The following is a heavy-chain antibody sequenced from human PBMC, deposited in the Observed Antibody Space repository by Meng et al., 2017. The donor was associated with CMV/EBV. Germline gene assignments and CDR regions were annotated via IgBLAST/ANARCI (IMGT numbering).Heavy chain of an antibody. CDR3: ATRKRSYAN. CDR1: GFTFDDYA. V-gene: IGHV3-9*01. Sequence: SCAASGFTFDDYAMHWVRQAPGKGLEWVSGISWNSGGIGYADSVKGRFTISRDNSKNSLYLQMNSLRAEDTAVYYCATRKRSYANWGQGTLVTVSS. J-gene: IGHJ4*02. CDR2: ISWNSGGI. D-gene: IGHD5-18*01.